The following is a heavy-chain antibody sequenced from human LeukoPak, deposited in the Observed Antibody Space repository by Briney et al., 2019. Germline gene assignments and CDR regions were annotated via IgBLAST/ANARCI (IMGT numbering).Heavy chain of an antibody. D-gene: IGHD3-22*01. J-gene: IGHJ4*02. CDR2: IWYDGSNK. CDR3: AKHRFESGGYHSTD. V-gene: IGHV3-30*02. CDR1: GFTFRNYG. Sequence: GGSLRLSCAASGFTFRNYGMHWVRQAPGKGLEWVALIWYDGSNKYYTDSVKGRFTISRDNSKNMLYLQMNSLRTEDTAVYYCAKHRFESGGYHSTDWGQGTLVTVSS.